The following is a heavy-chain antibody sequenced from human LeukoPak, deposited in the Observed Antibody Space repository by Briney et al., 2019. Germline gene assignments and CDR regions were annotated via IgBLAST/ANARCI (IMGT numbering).Heavy chain of an antibody. CDR2: INHSGST. D-gene: IGHD6-13*01. Sequence: SETLSLTCAVYGGSFSGYYWSWIRQPPGKGLEWIGEINHSGSTNYNPSLKSRVTMSEDTSKKQFSLKLSSVTAADTAVYYCARLSSSWYQDWYFDLWGRGTLVTVSS. V-gene: IGHV4-34*01. CDR3: ARLSSSWYQDWYFDL. CDR1: GGSFSGYY. J-gene: IGHJ2*01.